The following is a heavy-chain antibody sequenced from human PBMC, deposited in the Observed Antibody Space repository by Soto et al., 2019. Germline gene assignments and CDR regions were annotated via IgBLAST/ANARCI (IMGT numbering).Heavy chain of an antibody. Sequence: DVQLVESGGGLVQPGRSLRLSCAASGFTFDDYAMHWVRQAPGKGLEWVSGISWNSGSIGYADSVKGRFTISRDNAKNSLYLQMNSLRAEDTALYYCAKKGLYCSSTSCYAGRGAFDIWGQGTMVTVSS. V-gene: IGHV3-9*01. D-gene: IGHD2-2*01. J-gene: IGHJ3*02. CDR2: ISWNSGSI. CDR1: GFTFDDYA. CDR3: AKKGLYCSSTSCYAGRGAFDI.